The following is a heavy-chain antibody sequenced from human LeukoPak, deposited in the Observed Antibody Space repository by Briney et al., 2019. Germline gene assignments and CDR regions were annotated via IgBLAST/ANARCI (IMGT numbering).Heavy chain of an antibody. Sequence: PSETLSLTCTVSGGSISSYYLTWIRQPAGKGLEWIGRIYASGSTDYNPSLKSRVTISVDTSKNQFSLKLSSVTAADTAVYYCAREIEWFDPWGQGTLVTVSS. CDR2: IYASGST. CDR3: AREIEWFDP. J-gene: IGHJ5*02. CDR1: GGSISSYY. V-gene: IGHV4-4*07.